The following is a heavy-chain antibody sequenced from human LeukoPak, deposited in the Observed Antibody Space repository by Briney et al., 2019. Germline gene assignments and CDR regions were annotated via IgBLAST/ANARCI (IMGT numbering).Heavy chain of an antibody. CDR1: GGSISSGGYS. V-gene: IGHV4-30-2*01. D-gene: IGHD2-15*01. J-gene: IGHJ4*02. CDR2: IYHSGST. Sequence: SETLSLTCAVSGGSISSGGYSWSWIRQPPGKGLEWIGYIYHSGSTYYNPFLRRRVTISLDRSKNQFSLELSSVTAADTAVYYCASLWCSGGSCFIEYWGQGTLVTVSS. CDR3: ASLWCSGGSCFIEY.